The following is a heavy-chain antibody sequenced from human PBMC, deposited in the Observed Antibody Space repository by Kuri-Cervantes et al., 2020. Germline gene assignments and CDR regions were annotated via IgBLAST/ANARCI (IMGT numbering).Heavy chain of an antibody. D-gene: IGHD2-8*01. CDR1: AYSINSGYF. CDR2: IFHRRRT. Sequence: SQTLSLTCAIFAYSINSGYFWGWIRQPPGKGMEWIGSIFHRRRTYYNPSLKSRVTTSIDTFNNQFSLSLNSVTAADTAVYYCARILMVYSIRPSWFDSWGLGILVTVSS. V-gene: IGHV4-38-2*01. CDR3: ARILMVYSIRPSWFDS. J-gene: IGHJ5*01.